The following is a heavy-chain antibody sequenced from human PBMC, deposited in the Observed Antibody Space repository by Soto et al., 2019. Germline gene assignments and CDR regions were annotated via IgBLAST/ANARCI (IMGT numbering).Heavy chain of an antibody. D-gene: IGHD3-22*01. CDR1: GGSISSSNW. CDR2: IYHSGST. J-gene: IGHJ4*02. Sequence: SETLSLTCAVSGGSISSSNWWSWVSQPPGKGLEWIGEIYHSGSTNYNPSLKSRVTISVDKSKNQFSLKLSSVTAADTVVYYCARAYYYDSSGYYDYWGQGTLVTVSS. V-gene: IGHV4-4*02. CDR3: ARAYYYDSSGYYDY.